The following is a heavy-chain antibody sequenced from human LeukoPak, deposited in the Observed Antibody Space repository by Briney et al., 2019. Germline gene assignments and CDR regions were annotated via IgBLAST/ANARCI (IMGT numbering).Heavy chain of an antibody. D-gene: IGHD1-26*01. J-gene: IGHJ6*03. Sequence: SETLSLTCTVSGGSISSYYWSWIRQPAGKGLEWIGRIYTSGSTNYNPSLKSRVTMSADTSKNQFSLKLSSVTAADTAVYYCAREGVGALYYYYYMDVWGKGTTVTVSS. CDR2: IYTSGST. CDR1: GGSISSYY. CDR3: AREGVGALYYYYYMDV. V-gene: IGHV4-4*07.